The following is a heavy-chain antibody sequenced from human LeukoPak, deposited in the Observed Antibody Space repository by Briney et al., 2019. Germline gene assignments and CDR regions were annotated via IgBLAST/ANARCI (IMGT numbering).Heavy chain of an antibody. V-gene: IGHV3-48*03. CDR3: AKRRGLELLYYYYMDV. CDR1: GFTFSSYE. Sequence: GGSLRLSCLASGFTFSSYEMNWVRQAPGKGLEWLSYISTTGTIMYYADSVKGRFTVSRDNAKNSLYLQMNSLRAEDTAVYYCAKRRGLELLYYYYMDVWGKGTTVTVSS. J-gene: IGHJ6*03. D-gene: IGHD1-7*01. CDR2: ISTTGTIM.